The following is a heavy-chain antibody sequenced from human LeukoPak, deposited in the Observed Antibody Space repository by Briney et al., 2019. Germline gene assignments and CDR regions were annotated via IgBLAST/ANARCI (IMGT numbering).Heavy chain of an antibody. CDR3: AIWTSGNY. V-gene: IGHV3-7*01. J-gene: IGHJ4*02. Sequence: GGSLRLSCAASGFTFNRSWMNWFRQAPGRGLEWVANMDPSGSQKRYVDSVEGRFTISKDNPGASLYLDMHSLRAEDTAIYYCAIWTSGNYWGQGTLVTVSS. D-gene: IGHD1-1*01. CDR1: GFTFNRSW. CDR2: MDPSGSQK.